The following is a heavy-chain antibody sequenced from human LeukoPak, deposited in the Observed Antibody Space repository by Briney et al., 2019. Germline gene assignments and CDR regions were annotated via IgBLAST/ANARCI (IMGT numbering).Heavy chain of an antibody. J-gene: IGHJ4*02. V-gene: IGHV3-48*01. Sequence: PGGSLRLSCAASGFTFNSYSMNWVRQAPGKGLEWVSNIDSSSSTIYYADSVKGRFTISRDNGKKSVYLQMNSLRAEGTAVYYCAKTRHDVSILDSWGRGTLVTVSS. CDR1: GFTFNSYS. CDR3: AKTRHDVSILDS. CDR2: IDSSSSTI. D-gene: IGHD3-16*01.